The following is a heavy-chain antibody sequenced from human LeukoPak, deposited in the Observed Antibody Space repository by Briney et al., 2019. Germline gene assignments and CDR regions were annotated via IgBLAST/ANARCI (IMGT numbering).Heavy chain of an antibody. CDR1: GGSISSYY. V-gene: IGHV4-34*01. CDR3: ASGPSPNDSSGNGSDY. J-gene: IGHJ4*02. CDR2: INHSGST. Sequence: SETLSLTCTVSGGSISSYYWSWIRQPPGKGLEWIGEINHSGSTNYNPSLKSRVTISVDTSKNQFSLKLSSVTAADTAVYYCASGPSPNDSSGNGSDYWGQGTLVTVSS. D-gene: IGHD6-19*01.